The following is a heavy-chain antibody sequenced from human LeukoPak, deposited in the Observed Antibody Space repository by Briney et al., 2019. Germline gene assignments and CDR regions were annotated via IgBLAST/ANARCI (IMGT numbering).Heavy chain of an antibody. Sequence: GGSLRLSCSASGLTLSGYWMHWVRQIPGKGLVWVSRIDSDGSGTSYADSVKGRFTISRDDVKNMLYLQMNSLRVEDTGLYYCSTVEHFWGQGTLVTVSS. V-gene: IGHV3-74*01. CDR1: GLTLSGYW. J-gene: IGHJ4*02. CDR3: STVEHF. CDR2: IDSDGSGT. D-gene: IGHD1/OR15-1a*01.